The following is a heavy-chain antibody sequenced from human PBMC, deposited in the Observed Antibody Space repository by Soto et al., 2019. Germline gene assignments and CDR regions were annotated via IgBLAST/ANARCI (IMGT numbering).Heavy chain of an antibody. D-gene: IGHD3-22*01. Sequence: PGGSLRLSCAASGFTFSNYAMSWVRQAPGKGLEWVSAIGGSGDWTYYADSVKGRFTISRDNSKNTLSLQMISLRAEDTAVYYCARDGGHKTYYYDSSGYYLDYWGQGTLVTVSS. CDR1: GFTFSNYA. CDR3: ARDGGHKTYYYDSSGYYLDY. V-gene: IGHV3-23*01. J-gene: IGHJ4*02. CDR2: IGGSGDWT.